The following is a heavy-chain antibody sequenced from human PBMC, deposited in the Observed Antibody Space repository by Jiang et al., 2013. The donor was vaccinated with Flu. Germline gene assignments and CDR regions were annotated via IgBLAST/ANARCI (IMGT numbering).Heavy chain of an antibody. J-gene: IGHJ6*02. CDR1: GYSISSGYY. D-gene: IGHD6-13*01. CDR2: IYHSGST. CDR3: ARHEEYSSSWYYYYYYGMDV. Sequence: GSGLVKPSETLSLTCAVSGYSISSGYYWGWIRQPPGKGLEWIGSIYHSGSTYYNPSLKSRVTISVDTSKNQFSLKLSSVTAADTAVYYCARHEEYSSSWYYYYYYGMDVWGQGTTGTVSS. V-gene: IGHV4-38-2*01.